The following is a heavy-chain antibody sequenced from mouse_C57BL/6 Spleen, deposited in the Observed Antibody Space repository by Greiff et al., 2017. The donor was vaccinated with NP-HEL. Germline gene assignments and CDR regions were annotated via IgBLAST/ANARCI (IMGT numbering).Heavy chain of an antibody. D-gene: IGHD2-4*01. CDR3: ARERDDYGAMDY. J-gene: IGHJ4*01. Sequence: VQLKESGPGMVKPSQSLSLTCTVTGYSITSGYDWHWIRHFPGNKLEWMGYISYSGSTNYNPSLKSRISITHDTSKNQFFLKLNSVTTEDTATYYCARERDDYGAMDYWGQGTSVTVSS. CDR1: GYSITSGYD. CDR2: ISYSGST. V-gene: IGHV3-1*01.